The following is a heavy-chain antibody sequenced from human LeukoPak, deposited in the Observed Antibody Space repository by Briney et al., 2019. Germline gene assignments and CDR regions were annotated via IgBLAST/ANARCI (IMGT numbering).Heavy chain of an antibody. J-gene: IGHJ4*02. CDR1: GYTLTELS. CDR2: FDPEDGET. CDR3: ATGPQVVAINPFDY. V-gene: IGHV1-24*01. D-gene: IGHD3-22*01. Sequence: ASVKVSCKVSGYTLTELSMHWVRQAPGKGLEWMGGFDPEDGETIYAQKFQGRVTMTEDTSTDTAYMELTSLRSEDTAVYYCATGPQVVAINPFDYWGQGTLVTVSS.